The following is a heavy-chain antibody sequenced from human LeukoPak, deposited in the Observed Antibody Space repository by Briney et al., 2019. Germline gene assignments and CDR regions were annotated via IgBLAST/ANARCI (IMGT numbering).Heavy chain of an antibody. CDR1: GFSFSSYA. D-gene: IGHD3-16*01. CDR2: ISGIGATT. Sequence: AGGSLRLSCAASGFSFSSYAMTWVRQAPGKGLEWVSGISGIGATTYADSVKGRFTISRDNSKNTLYLRMNSLRAEDTAVYYCARRGVGDVLDIWGRGTMVAVSS. V-gene: IGHV3-23*01. CDR3: ARRGVGDVLDI. J-gene: IGHJ3*02.